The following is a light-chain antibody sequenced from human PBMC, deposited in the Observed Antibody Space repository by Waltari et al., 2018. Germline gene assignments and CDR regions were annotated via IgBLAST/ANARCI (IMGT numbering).Light chain of an antibody. CDR3: QESYSTSFT. Sequence: DIQMTKSPSSLSASVGDRVTITCRASQNISSNLNWYQKKPGKAPKLLIYVASTLQSGVSSRFSGSGSGTDFALTISSLQPEDFATFYCQESYSTSFTFGQGTNLEIK. CDR2: VAS. J-gene: IGKJ2*01. CDR1: QNISSN. V-gene: IGKV1-39*01.